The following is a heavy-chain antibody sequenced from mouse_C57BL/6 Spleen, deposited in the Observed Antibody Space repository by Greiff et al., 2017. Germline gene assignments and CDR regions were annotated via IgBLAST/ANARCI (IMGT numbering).Heavy chain of an antibody. CDR3: AKGDYYGSLFAY. J-gene: IGHJ3*01. V-gene: IGHV1-55*01. CDR2: IYPGSGST. CDR1: GYTFTSYW. D-gene: IGHD1-1*01. Sequence: VQLQQPGAELVKPGASVKMSCKASGYTFTSYWITWVKQRPGQGLEWIGDIYPGSGSTNYNEKFKSKATLTVDTSSSTAYMQLSSLTSEDSAVYYCAKGDYYGSLFAYWGQGTLVTVSA.